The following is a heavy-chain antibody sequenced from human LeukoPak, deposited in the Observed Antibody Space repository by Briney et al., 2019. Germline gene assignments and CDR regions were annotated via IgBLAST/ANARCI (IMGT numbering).Heavy chain of an antibody. CDR3: ARGYYDSSDEPPDYFDY. CDR2: VYNSGTT. V-gene: IGHV4-59*01. Sequence: SETLSLTCTVSGGSMTGSHWTWIRQPPGKGLEYIGYVYNSGTTFYNPSLKSRVTISVDTSKNQFSLKLSSVTAADTAVYYCARGYYDSSDEPPDYFDYWGQGTLVTVSS. J-gene: IGHJ4*02. CDR1: GGSMTGSH. D-gene: IGHD3-22*01.